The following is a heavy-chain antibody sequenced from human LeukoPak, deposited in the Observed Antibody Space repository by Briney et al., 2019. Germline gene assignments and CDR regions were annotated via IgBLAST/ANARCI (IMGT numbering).Heavy chain of an antibody. CDR2: IRYDGSNK. D-gene: IGHD6-13*01. CDR3: AKDGRNMYSSSRDVFDI. V-gene: IGHV3-30*02. Sequence: GGSLRLSCAASGFTFSSYGMHWVRQAPGKGLEWVAFIRYDGSNKYYADSVKGRFTISRDNSKNTLHLQMNSLRAEDTAVYYCAKDGRNMYSSSRDVFDIWGRGTMVTVSS. J-gene: IGHJ3*02. CDR1: GFTFSSYG.